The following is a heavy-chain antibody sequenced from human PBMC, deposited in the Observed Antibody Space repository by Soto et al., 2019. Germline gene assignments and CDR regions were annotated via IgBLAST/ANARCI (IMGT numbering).Heavy chain of an antibody. J-gene: IGHJ6*02. CDR2: IIPIFGTA. Sequence: QVQLVQSGAEVKKPGSSVKVSCKASGGTFSSYAISWVRQAPGQGLEWMGGIIPIFGTANYAQKFQGRVTITADESTSTAYMELSSLRSEDTAVYYCARSSVVRGVIKYYYGMDVWGQGTTVTVSS. D-gene: IGHD3-10*01. V-gene: IGHV1-69*01. CDR3: ARSSVVRGVIKYYYGMDV. CDR1: GGTFSSYA.